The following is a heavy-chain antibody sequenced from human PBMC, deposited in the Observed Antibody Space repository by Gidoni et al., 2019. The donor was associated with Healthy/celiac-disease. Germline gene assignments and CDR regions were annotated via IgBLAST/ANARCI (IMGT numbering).Heavy chain of an antibody. J-gene: IGHJ4*02. V-gene: IGHV4-39*01. CDR2: IYYSGST. CDR3: ANLGEQQLVPGY. CDR1: GGPISSSSYY. D-gene: IGHD6-13*01. Sequence: QLQLQESGPGMVKPSETLSLTCTGSGGPISSSSYYWGWIRQPPGKGLEGIGSIYYSGSTYYTPSLKSRVTISVDTSKNQFSLKLSSVTAADTAVYYCANLGEQQLVPGYWGQGTLVTVSS.